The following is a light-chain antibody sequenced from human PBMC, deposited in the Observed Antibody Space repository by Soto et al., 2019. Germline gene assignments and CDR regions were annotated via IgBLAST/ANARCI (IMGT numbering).Light chain of an antibody. J-gene: IGKJ5*01. CDR3: QQGSRTPMT. Sequence: DIQMTQSPSSLSASVGDRVTITCQASQTISSNLNWYQHKPGKAPKLLIYAASTLQSGVPSRFSGSGSGTDFTLTISSLQREDFATYYCQQGSRTPMTFGRGTRLDIK. V-gene: IGKV1-39*01. CDR2: AAS. CDR1: QTISSN.